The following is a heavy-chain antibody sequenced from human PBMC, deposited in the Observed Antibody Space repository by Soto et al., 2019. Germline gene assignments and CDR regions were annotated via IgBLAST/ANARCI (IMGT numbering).Heavy chain of an antibody. D-gene: IGHD6-13*01. J-gene: IGHJ4*01. CDR2: IYHRRST. Sequence: QVQLQESGPGLVKPSGTLSLTCAVSGGSISSSNWWSWVRQPPGKGLEWIGEIYHRRSTNYNPSLMSRVTISVDKSNNQFSLKLSSVTAADTAVYYCARLGSSSWTIFDYWGHGTLVTVSS. CDR3: ARLGSSSWTIFDY. CDR1: GGSISSSNW. V-gene: IGHV4-4*02.